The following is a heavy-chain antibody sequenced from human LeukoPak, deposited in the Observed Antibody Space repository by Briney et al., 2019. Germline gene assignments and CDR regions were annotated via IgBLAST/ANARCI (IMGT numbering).Heavy chain of an antibody. CDR3: ARERDGYTRYYYYYMDV. V-gene: IGHV3-21*01. J-gene: IGHJ6*03. CDR2: ISTSSIYI. Sequence: GGSLRLSCAASGFTFSSYSMNWVRQAPGKGLEWASSISTSSIYIYYADSVKGRFTISRDNAKNSLYLQMNSLRAEDTAVYYCARERDGYTRYYYYYMDVWGKGTTVTISS. D-gene: IGHD5-24*01. CDR1: GFTFSSYS.